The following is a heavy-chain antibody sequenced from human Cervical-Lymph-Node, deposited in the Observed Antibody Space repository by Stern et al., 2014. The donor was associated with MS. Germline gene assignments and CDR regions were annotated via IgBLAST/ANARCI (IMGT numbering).Heavy chain of an antibody. CDR3: ARDLFWGWFDT. CDR2: INFSGTT. CDR1: GGSLSSGGYY. J-gene: IGHJ5*02. D-gene: IGHD3-16*01. Sequence: QVQLGQSGPGLVKPSQTLSLTCTVSGGSLSSGGYYWSWIRQHPGKGLEWIGYINFSGTTDYNPSLKSRVTISVDTSKSQFSLRLTSVTVADTAVYYCARDLFWGWFDTWGQGTLVTVSS. V-gene: IGHV4-31*03.